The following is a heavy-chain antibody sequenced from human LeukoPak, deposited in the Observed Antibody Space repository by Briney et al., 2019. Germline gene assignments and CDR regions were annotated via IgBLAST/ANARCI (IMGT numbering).Heavy chain of an antibody. Sequence: ASVKVSCKASGYTFTSYAMHWVRQAPGQRLEWMGWINAGNGNTKYSQKFQGRVTITRDTSASTAYMELSSLRSEGTAVYYCAKAVAGTHYFDYWGQGTLVTVSS. V-gene: IGHV1-3*01. CDR2: INAGNGNT. J-gene: IGHJ4*02. CDR1: GYTFTSYA. D-gene: IGHD6-19*01. CDR3: AKAVAGTHYFDY.